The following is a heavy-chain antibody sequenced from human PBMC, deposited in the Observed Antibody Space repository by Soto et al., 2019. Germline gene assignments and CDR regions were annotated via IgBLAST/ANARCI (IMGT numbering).Heavy chain of an antibody. D-gene: IGHD6-19*01. Sequence: QVQLQESGPGLVKPSETLSLTCSVSGTSSSGYYWTWIRQPPGGGLEWIGYVFYSGDADYNPSLEARVTMSVDTSKNLVSLNLKSVTAADTASYYCARGDGWLDYWGPGSLVTVSS. CDR1: GTSSSGYY. J-gene: IGHJ4*02. V-gene: IGHV4-59*01. CDR3: ARGDGWLDY. CDR2: VFYSGDA.